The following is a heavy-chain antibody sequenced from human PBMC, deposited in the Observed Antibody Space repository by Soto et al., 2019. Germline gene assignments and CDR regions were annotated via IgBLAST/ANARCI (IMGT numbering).Heavy chain of an antibody. V-gene: IGHV4-34*01. CDR3: ARVSPLGRHFDY. CDR2: INHSGST. J-gene: IGHJ4*02. Sequence: SETLSLTSAVYGGSFSGYYWSWIRQPPGKGLEWIGEINHSGSTNYNPSLKSRVTISVDTSKNHFSLELSSVTAADTAMYYCARVSPLGRHFDYWGQGMLVTVSS. CDR1: GGSFSGYY. D-gene: IGHD3-3*02.